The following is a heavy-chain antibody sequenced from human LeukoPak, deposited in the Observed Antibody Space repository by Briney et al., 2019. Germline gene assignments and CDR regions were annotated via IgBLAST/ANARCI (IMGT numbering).Heavy chain of an antibody. CDR2: INHSGST. CDR1: GGSFSGYY. D-gene: IGHD3-22*01. V-gene: IGHV4-34*01. Sequence: SETLSLTCAVYGGSFSGYYWSWIRQPPGKGLEWIGEINHSGSTNYNPSLKSRVTISVDTSKNQFSLKLRSVTAADTAVYYCASLGYDGSALHQFDYWGQGTLVTVSS. J-gene: IGHJ4*02. CDR3: ASLGYDGSALHQFDY.